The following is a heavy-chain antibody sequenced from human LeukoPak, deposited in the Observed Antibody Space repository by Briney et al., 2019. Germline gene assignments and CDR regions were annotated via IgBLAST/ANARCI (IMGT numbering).Heavy chain of an antibody. Sequence: ASVKVSCXASGYTFTGYYMHWVRQAPGQGLEWMGWINPNSGGTNYAQKFQGRVTMTRDTSISTAYMELSRLRSDDTAVYYCARDLESYSGPFDYWGQGTLVTVSS. D-gene: IGHD5-12*01. V-gene: IGHV1-2*02. CDR2: INPNSGGT. J-gene: IGHJ4*02. CDR3: ARDLESYSGPFDY. CDR1: GYTFTGYY.